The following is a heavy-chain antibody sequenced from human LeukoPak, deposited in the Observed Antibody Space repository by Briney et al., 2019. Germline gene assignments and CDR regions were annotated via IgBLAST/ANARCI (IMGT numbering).Heavy chain of an antibody. V-gene: IGHV3-21*01. J-gene: IGHJ6*04. D-gene: IGHD3-10*01. CDR2: ITTSSSYI. CDR3: ARGHYGSGRKPLDV. Sequence: GGSLRLSCAASGFTFSSYSMNWVRQAPGKGLEWVSSITTSSSYIYYADSVKGRFTVSRYNAKNSLYLQMNSLRAEDTAVYYCARGHYGSGRKPLDVWGKGTTVTVSS. CDR1: GFTFSSYS.